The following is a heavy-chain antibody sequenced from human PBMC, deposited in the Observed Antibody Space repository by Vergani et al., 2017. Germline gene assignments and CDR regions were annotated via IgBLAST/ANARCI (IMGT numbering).Heavy chain of an antibody. J-gene: IGHJ4*02. CDR3: ASARGWARRSGSIDY. Sequence: EVQLLESGGGLVQPGGSLRLSCAASGFTFSSYAMSWVRQAPGKGLEWVSAIIGSGGSTYYADPVKGRFTISRDNSKNTLYLQMNSLRAEDTAVYYCASARGWARRSGSIDYWGQGTLVTVSS. V-gene: IGHV3-23*01. CDR2: IIGSGGST. CDR1: GFTFSSYA. D-gene: IGHD3-3*01.